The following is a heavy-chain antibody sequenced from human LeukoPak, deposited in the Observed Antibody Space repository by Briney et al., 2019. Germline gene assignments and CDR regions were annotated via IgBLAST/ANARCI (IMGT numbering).Heavy chain of an antibody. CDR1: GFTFRNYA. CDR2: IGGGGVST. Sequence: GGSLRLSCAASGFTFRNYAMIWVRQAPGKGLEWVSSIGGGGVSTYYADSVKGRFTISRDNSKNTLYLQLSTLRAEDTAVYHCAKDLRGYVKPSDDWVQGTLVTVSS. CDR3: AKDLRGYVKPSDD. D-gene: IGHD5-12*01. V-gene: IGHV3-23*01. J-gene: IGHJ4*02.